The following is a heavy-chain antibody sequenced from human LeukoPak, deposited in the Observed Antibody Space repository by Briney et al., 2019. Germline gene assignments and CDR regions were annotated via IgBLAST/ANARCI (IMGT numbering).Heavy chain of an antibody. D-gene: IGHD3-3*01. J-gene: IGHJ4*02. CDR3: AKAYDFWSGPPGDY. V-gene: IGHV3-23*01. Sequence: GGSLRLSCAASGFTFSSYAMSWVRQAPGKGLEWVSAISGSGGSTYYADSVKGRFTISRDNSKNTLYPQMNSLRAEDTAVYYCAKAYDFWSGPPGDYWGQGTLVTVSS. CDR2: ISGSGGST. CDR1: GFTFSSYA.